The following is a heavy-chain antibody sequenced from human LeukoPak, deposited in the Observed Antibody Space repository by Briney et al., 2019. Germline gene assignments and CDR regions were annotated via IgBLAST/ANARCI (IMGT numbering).Heavy chain of an antibody. CDR3: AIPRYYDSSGYKVYYFDY. CDR1: GGSISSSSYY. CDR2: IYYSGST. D-gene: IGHD3-22*01. V-gene: IGHV4-39*01. J-gene: IGHJ4*02. Sequence: SETLSLTCTVSGGSISSSSYYWGWIRQPPGKGLEWIGSIYYSGSTYYNPSLKSRVTISVDASKNQFSLKLSSVTAADTAVYYFAIPRYYDSSGYKVYYFDYWGQGTLVTVSS.